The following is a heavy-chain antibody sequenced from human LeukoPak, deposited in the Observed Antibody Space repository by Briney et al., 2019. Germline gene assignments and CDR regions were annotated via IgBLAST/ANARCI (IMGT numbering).Heavy chain of an antibody. CDR2: IYYSGST. J-gene: IGHJ5*02. V-gene: IGHV4-39*01. CDR3: ARLTEDSVFLPAVINWFDP. Sequence: SETLSLTCTVSGGSISSTSYYWGWIRQPPEKGLEWIGTIYYSGSTYYNPSLKSRVTISVDTSKNQFSLKLSSVTAADTAVYYCARLTEDSVFLPAVINWFDPWGQGTLVTVSS. CDR1: GGSISSTSYY. D-gene: IGHD2-2*01.